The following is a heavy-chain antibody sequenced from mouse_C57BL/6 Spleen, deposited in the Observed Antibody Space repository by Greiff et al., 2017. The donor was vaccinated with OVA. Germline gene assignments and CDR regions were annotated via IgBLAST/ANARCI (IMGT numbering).Heavy chain of an antibody. V-gene: IGHV1-74*01. CDR1: GYTFTSYW. Sequence: VQLQQPGAELVKPGASVKVSCKASGYTFTSYWMHWVKQRPGQGLEWIGRIHHSDSDTNYNQKFKGKATLTVDKSSSTAYMQLSSLTSEDSAVYYCAMTTHYGNYPFAYWGQGTLVTVSA. D-gene: IGHD2-1*01. CDR2: IHHSDSDT. CDR3: AMTTHYGNYPFAY. J-gene: IGHJ3*01.